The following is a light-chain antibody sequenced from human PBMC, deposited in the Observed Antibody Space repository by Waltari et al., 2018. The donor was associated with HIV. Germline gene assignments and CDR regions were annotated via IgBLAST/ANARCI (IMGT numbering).Light chain of an antibody. J-gene: IGKJ4*01. CDR1: QNIFYTPTNKDY. Sequence: IVMTQSPDSLSVSLGERATINCRSSQNIFYTPTNKDYLAWYQLKPGQTPKLIIYWASTRQSGVPDRFTGSGSATDFTLTITSLQAEDVAVYYCQQYYATPVTFGGGTKVEIK. V-gene: IGKV4-1*01. CDR2: WAS. CDR3: QQYYATPVT.